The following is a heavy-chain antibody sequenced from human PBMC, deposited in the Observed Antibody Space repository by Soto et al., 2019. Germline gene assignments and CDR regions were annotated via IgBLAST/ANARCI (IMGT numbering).Heavy chain of an antibody. CDR1: GYTFGHFY. J-gene: IGHJ4*02. CDR2: ISPHNRNT. D-gene: IGHD3-9*01. Sequence: ASVKVSSTASGYTFGHFYITWVRQAPGQALEWMGAISPHNRNTNYAEKFRGRVTMTTDTSTTTAYMELRSLRSDDTAVYYCARDEGGYDILTGYYKAHHFDQWGQGALVTV. V-gene: IGHV1-18*01. CDR3: ARDEGGYDILTGYYKAHHFDQ.